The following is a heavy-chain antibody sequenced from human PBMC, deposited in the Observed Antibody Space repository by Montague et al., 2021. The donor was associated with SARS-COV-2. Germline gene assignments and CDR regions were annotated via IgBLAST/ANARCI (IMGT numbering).Heavy chain of an antibody. J-gene: IGHJ5*02. Sequence: TLSLTCTVSGASISTGICYWSWIRQPAGKVLEWIGRIRTTGPTDYNTSLDSRAFMSVDTSTNHFSLSLTFVTAADTVVYFCARFGSGTLEFYLWGQGTLVPVSS. V-gene: IGHV4-61*02. CDR1: GASISTGICY. D-gene: IGHD1-26*01. CDR3: ARFGSGTLEFYL. CDR2: IRTTGPT.